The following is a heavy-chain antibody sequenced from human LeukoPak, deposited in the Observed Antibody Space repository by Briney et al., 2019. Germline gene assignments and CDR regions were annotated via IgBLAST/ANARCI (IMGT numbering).Heavy chain of an antibody. CDR2: IYTSGST. CDR3: ARDIPPRMYYYDSSGASGAFDI. V-gene: IGHV4-4*07. Sequence: PSETLSLTRTVSGGSISSYYWSWIRQPAGKGLEWIGRIYTSGSTNYNPSLKSRVTMSVDTSKNQFSLKLSSVTAADTAVYYCARDIPPRMYYYDSSGASGAFDIWGQGTMVTVSS. CDR1: GGSISSYY. D-gene: IGHD3-22*01. J-gene: IGHJ3*02.